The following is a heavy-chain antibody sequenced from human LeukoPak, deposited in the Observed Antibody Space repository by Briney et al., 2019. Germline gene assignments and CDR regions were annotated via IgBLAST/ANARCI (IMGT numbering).Heavy chain of an antibody. CDR3: ARQGVGAHPLANY. D-gene: IGHD1-26*01. Sequence: AGESLKISCKGSGYSFTSYWIGWVRQMPGKGLEWMAMIYPGDSDTRYSPSFQGQVTISHDKSISTAYLQWSSLKASDTAMYYCARQGVGAHPLANYWGQGTLVTVSS. J-gene: IGHJ4*02. CDR1: GYSFTSYW. CDR2: IYPGDSDT. V-gene: IGHV5-51*01.